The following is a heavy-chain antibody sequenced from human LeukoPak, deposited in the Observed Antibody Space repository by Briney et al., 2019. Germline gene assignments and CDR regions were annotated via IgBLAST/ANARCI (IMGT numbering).Heavy chain of an antibody. V-gene: IGHV4-59*08. D-gene: IGHD4-23*01. J-gene: IGHJ5*02. CDR1: GGSISSYY. Sequence: SETLSLTCTVSGGSISSYYWSWIRQPPGKGLEWIGYIYYSGSTSYNPSLKSRVTISVDTSKNQFSLKLRSVTAADTAVYYCARHGSNYWFDPWGQGTLVTVSS. CDR2: IYYSGST. CDR3: ARHGSNYWFDP.